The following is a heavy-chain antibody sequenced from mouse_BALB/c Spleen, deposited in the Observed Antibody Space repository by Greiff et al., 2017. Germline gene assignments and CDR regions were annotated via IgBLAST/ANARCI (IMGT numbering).Heavy chain of an antibody. J-gene: IGHJ3*01. CDR2: ISTYYGDA. CDR3: AREVTTGPWFAY. CDR1: GYTFTDYA. Sequence: VQLQQSGAELVRPGVSVKISCKGSGYTFTDYAMHWVKQSHAKSLEWIGVISTYYGDASYNQKFKGKATMTVDKSSSTAYMELARLTSEDSAIYYCAREVTTGPWFAYWGQGTLVTVSA. D-gene: IGHD1-1*01. V-gene: IGHV1S137*01.